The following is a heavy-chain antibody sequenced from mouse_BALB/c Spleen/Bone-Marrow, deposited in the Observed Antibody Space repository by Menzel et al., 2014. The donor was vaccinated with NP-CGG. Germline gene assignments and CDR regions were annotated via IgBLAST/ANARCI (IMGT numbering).Heavy chain of an antibody. CDR2: IDPEKGDT. D-gene: IGHD2-10*02. J-gene: IGHJ2*01. CDR3: NEGYGNYGY. V-gene: IGHV14-4*02. CDR1: GFNIKDYY. Sequence: EVQLQQSGAELVRSGASVKLSCTASGFNIKDYYMHWVKQRPEQGLEWIGWIDPEKGDTEYAPKFQGKATMTADTSSNTAYLQLSSLTSEDTAVYYCNEGYGNYGYWGQGTTLTVSS.